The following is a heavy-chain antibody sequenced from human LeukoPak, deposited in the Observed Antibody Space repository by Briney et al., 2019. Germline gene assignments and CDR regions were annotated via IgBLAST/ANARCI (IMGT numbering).Heavy chain of an antibody. CDR2: INHNGNVN. D-gene: IGHD6-19*01. Sequence: GGSLRLSCAASGFTFSSYWMNWARQAPGKGLEWVASINHNGNVNYYVDSVKGRFTISRDNAKNSLYLQMNSLRDEDTAVYYCARDPVAGTSTGYWFDPWGQGTLVTVSS. CDR1: GFTFSSYW. CDR3: ARDPVAGTSTGYWFDP. J-gene: IGHJ5*02. V-gene: IGHV3-7*01.